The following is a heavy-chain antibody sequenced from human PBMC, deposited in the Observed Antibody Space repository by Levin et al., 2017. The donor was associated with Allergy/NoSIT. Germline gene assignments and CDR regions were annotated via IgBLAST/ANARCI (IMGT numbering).Heavy chain of an antibody. V-gene: IGHV4-59*01. CDR1: GGSISGYY. CDR2: FYYGGST. D-gene: IGHD3-10*01. Sequence: SETLSLTCSVSGGSISGYYWGWIRQPPAKGLDWIGYFYYGGSTNYNPSLKSRVTMSVDTSKNQFSLKLSSVTAADTAVYYCARALSYYGSGTYKYFDLWGRGTLVTVSS. J-gene: IGHJ2*01. CDR3: ARALSYYGSGTYKYFDL.